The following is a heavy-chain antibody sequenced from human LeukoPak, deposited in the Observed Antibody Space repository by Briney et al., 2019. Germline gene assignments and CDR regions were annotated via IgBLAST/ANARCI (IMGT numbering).Heavy chain of an antibody. D-gene: IGHD6-19*01. V-gene: IGHV3-48*01. Sequence: PGGTLRLSCAASGFTLSSYAMTWVRQAPGKGPEWISYITGSSSTIYYADSVKGRFTISGDNAKSSLYLQMSSLRAEDTAVYYCAREPTYTNSWYTSCDYWGQGTLVTVSS. CDR2: ITGSSSTI. CDR1: GFTLSSYA. J-gene: IGHJ4*02. CDR3: AREPTYTNSWYTSCDY.